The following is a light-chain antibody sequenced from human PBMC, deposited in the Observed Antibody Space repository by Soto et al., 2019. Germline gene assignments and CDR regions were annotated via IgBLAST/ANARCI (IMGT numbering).Light chain of an antibody. CDR1: QAINNY. Sequence: DIQMTQSPSSLSASVGDRVTITCRASQAINNYLAWYQQRPGKVPKVLIYAASTLQSGVPSRFSGSGSGTDFTLTISSLQPEDVATYYCQKYDGAPWTFGQGTKVEIK. V-gene: IGKV1-27*01. J-gene: IGKJ1*01. CDR3: QKYDGAPWT. CDR2: AAS.